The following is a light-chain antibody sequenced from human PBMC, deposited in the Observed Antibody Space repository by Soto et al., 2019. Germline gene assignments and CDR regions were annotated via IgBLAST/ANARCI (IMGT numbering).Light chain of an antibody. CDR1: QSISSW. J-gene: IGKJ1*01. CDR3: QQYYSYPWT. CDR2: KAS. V-gene: IGKV1-5*03. Sequence: DIQMTQSPSTLSASGGDRVTSTCRASQSISSWLAWYQQKPGKAPKLLIYKASSLESGVPSRFSGSGSGTEFTLTISCLQSEDFATYYCQQYYSYPWTFGQGTKVDIK.